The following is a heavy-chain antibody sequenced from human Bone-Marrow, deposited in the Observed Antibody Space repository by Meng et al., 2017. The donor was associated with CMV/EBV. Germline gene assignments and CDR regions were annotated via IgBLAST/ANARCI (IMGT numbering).Heavy chain of an antibody. CDR2: IYYSGST. Sequence: SETLSLTCTVSGGSISSYYWSWIRQPPGKGLEWIGYIYYSGSTNYNPSLKSRVTISVDTSKNQFSLKLSSVTAADTAVYYCARAYCSSTSCYGPNWFDPWGQGTLV. J-gene: IGHJ5*02. V-gene: IGHV4-59*01. D-gene: IGHD2-2*01. CDR1: GGSISSYY. CDR3: ARAYCSSTSCYGPNWFDP.